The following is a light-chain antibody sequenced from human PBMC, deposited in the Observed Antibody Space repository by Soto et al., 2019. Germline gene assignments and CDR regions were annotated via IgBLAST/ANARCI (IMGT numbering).Light chain of an antibody. CDR3: QQYGSSPPP. J-gene: IGKJ5*01. Sequence: EIVLTQSPGTLYLSTGERATLSCRASQSVSSSYLAWYQQKPGQAPRLLIYGASSRATGIPDRFSGSGSGTDFTLTISRLEPEDFAVYYCQQYGSSPPPFGQGTRLEIK. CDR2: GAS. CDR1: QSVSSSY. V-gene: IGKV3-20*01.